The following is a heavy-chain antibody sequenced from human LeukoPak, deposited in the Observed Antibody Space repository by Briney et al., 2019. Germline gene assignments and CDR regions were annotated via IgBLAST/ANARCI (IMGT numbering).Heavy chain of an antibody. CDR2: INPSGGST. Sequence: ASVKVSCKASGYTFTSYYMHWVRQAPGQGLEWMGIINPSGGSTSYAQKFQGRVTMTRDTSTSTVYMELSSLRSEDTAVYYCARAEGPRSSWAIFDYWGQGTLVTVSS. D-gene: IGHD6-13*01. J-gene: IGHJ4*02. V-gene: IGHV1-46*01. CDR1: GYTFTSYY. CDR3: ARAEGPRSSWAIFDY.